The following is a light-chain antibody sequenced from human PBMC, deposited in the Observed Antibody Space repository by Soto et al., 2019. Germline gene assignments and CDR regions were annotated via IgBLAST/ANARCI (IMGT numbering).Light chain of an antibody. Sequence: IQITQSPSTLSASIGDRVTITCRASQSINNRLAWYQQMPGKAPNLLIYDASSLESGVPSRFRGSGSETEFTLTIXGLQPDDFATYYCQQFIDGWTFGQGTKV. CDR2: DAS. CDR1: QSINNR. V-gene: IGKV1-5*01. CDR3: QQFIDGWT. J-gene: IGKJ1*01.